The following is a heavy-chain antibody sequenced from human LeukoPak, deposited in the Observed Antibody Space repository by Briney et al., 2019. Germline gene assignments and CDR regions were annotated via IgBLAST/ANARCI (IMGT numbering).Heavy chain of an antibody. CDR3: ARGVRHPDYMDV. Sequence: SETLSLTCTVSGDSISTETYYWSWVRQPAGKGLEWIGRIYTFRSTNYSPSLKSRVTISLQTSENQFSLSLTSVTAADTAIYYCARGVRHPDYMDVWGEGTTVTVSS. D-gene: IGHD6-6*01. CDR1: GDSISTETYY. CDR2: IYTFRST. V-gene: IGHV4-61*02. J-gene: IGHJ6*03.